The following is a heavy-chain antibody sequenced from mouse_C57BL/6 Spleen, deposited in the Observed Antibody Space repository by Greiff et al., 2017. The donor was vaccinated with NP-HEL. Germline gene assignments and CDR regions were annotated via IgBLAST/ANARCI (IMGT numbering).Heavy chain of an antibody. CDR3: ARPFNYGSSYPTWFAY. Sequence: EVKLMESGGGLVKPGGSLKLSCAASGFTFSDYGMHWVRQAPEKGLEWVAYISSGSSTIYYADTVKGRFTISRDNAKNTLFLQMTSLRSEDTAMYYCARPFNYGSSYPTWFAYWGQGTLVTVSA. D-gene: IGHD1-1*01. CDR1: GFTFSDYG. J-gene: IGHJ3*01. V-gene: IGHV5-17*01. CDR2: ISSGSSTI.